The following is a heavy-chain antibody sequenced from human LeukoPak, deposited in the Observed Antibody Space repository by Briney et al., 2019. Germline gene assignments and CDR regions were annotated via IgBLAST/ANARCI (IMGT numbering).Heavy chain of an antibody. Sequence: GGSLRLSCAASGFSFSSYAMTWVRQAPGKGLEWVSVITGSGGSTYYADSVKGRFTISRDNSKNTLYLQMNSLRVEDTAVYYCAKDRRFGGYGAFEYWGQGTLVTVSS. CDR1: GFSFSSYA. CDR2: ITGSGGST. J-gene: IGHJ4*02. V-gene: IGHV3-23*01. CDR3: AKDRRFGGYGAFEY. D-gene: IGHD3-16*01.